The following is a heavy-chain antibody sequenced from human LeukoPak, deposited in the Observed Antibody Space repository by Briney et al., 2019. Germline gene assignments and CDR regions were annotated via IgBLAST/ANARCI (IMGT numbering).Heavy chain of an antibody. CDR1: GYTFTGYY. CDR2: INPNSGGT. V-gene: IGHV1-2*02. Sequence: ASVKLSFKASGYTFTGYYMQWVRHAPGQGLEWMGWINPNSGGTNYAQEFQGRVTISRHTSISTAYMEPSRLRSADTAVYYSARGPDIVVFVAATPGDYYGMDVWGQGTTVTVSS. J-gene: IGHJ6*02. CDR3: ARGPDIVVFVAATPGDYYGMDV. D-gene: IGHD2-15*01.